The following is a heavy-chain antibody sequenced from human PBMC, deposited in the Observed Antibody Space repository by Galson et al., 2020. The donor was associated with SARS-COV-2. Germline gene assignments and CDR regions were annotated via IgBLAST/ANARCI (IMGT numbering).Heavy chain of an antibody. CDR1: GFTFSDYY. D-gene: IGHD3-3*01. J-gene: IGHJ6*03. CDR2: ISSSGSTI. V-gene: IGHV3-11*01. CDR3: ALWSGYPYYYYYMDV. Sequence: GGSLRLSCAASGFTFSDYYMSWIRQAPGKGLEWVSYISSSGSTIYYADSVKGRFTISRDNAKNSLYLQMNSLRAEDTAVYYCALWSGYPYYYYYMDVWGKGTTVTVSS.